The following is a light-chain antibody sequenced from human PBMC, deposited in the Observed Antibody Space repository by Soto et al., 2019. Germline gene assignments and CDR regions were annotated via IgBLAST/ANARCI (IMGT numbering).Light chain of an antibody. V-gene: IGKV3-20*01. Sequence: EIVLTQSPGTLSLSPGERATLSCRASQSVSSSYLAWYQQKPGQAPRLLIYGASSRATGIPDRFSGSGSGTDFTLTISRLEPEVFAVYYCQQYGSSPTWTFGQGTKVDIK. CDR1: QSVSSSY. J-gene: IGKJ1*01. CDR3: QQYGSSPTWT. CDR2: GAS.